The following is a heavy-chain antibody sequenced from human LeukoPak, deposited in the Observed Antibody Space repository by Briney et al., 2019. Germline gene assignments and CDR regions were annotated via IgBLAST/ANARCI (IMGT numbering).Heavy chain of an antibody. CDR2: INPNSGGT. CDR3: ARGVVVVPAAINRVYYYYGMDV. Sequence: ASVKVSCKASGYTFTSYYMHWVRQAPGQGLEWMGWINPNSGGTNYAQKFQGRVTMTRDTSISTAYMELSRLRSDDTAVYYCARGVVVVPAAINRVYYYYGMDVWGQGTTVTVSS. J-gene: IGHJ6*02. CDR1: GYTFTSYY. D-gene: IGHD2-2*02. V-gene: IGHV1-2*02.